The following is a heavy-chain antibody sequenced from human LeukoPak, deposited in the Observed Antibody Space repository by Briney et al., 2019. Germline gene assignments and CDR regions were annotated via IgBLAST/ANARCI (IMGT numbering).Heavy chain of an antibody. J-gene: IGHJ4*02. CDR3: ARQSVEAAGISRSDS. CDR2: IYPADSDT. Sequence: HGESPKISLKGSGYNYTRHWHACVRQMPGTGLELMGLIYPADSDTRYSPSFEGQVTISADKSITTASLQWTSLKASDTAIYYCARQSVEAAGISRSDSWGQGTLVTVSS. CDR1: GYNYTRHW. D-gene: IGHD6-13*01. V-gene: IGHV5-51*01.